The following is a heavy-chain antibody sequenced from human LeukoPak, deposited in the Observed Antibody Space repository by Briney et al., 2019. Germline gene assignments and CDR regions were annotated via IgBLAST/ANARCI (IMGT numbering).Heavy chain of an antibody. CDR2: ISGSGGST. V-gene: IGHV3-23*01. CDR1: GFTFSSYA. Sequence: PGGSLRLSCAASGFTFSSYAMSRVRQAPGKGLEWVSAISGSGGSTYYADSVKGRFTISRDNSKNTLYLQMNSLRAEDTAVYYCTKGRFLEWFLYFDYWGQGTLVTVSS. CDR3: TKGRFLEWFLYFDY. J-gene: IGHJ4*02. D-gene: IGHD3-3*01.